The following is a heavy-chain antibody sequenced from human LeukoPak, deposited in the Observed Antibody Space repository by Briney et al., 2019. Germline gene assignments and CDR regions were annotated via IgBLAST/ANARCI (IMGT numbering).Heavy chain of an antibody. CDR3: AGHRRGAAGAELFDY. CDR1: GGSISSYY. J-gene: IGHJ4*02. CDR2: IYYRGST. Sequence: PSETLSLTCTVSGGSISSYYWSWVRQPPGKGLEWIGYIYYRGSTNYNPSLKSRVTISVDPSKNQFSLKLSSVTDADTAVYYCAGHRRGAAGAELFDYWGQGTLVTVSS. V-gene: IGHV4-59*08. D-gene: IGHD6-13*01.